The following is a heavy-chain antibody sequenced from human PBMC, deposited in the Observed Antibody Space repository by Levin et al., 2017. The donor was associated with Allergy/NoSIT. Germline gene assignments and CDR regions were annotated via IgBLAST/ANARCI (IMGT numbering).Heavy chain of an antibody. Sequence: ASVKVSCKASAYTFTAYYMHWVRQAPGQGLEWMGWIDPNSGDTNYAQKFQGRVTMTRDTSISTAYMELNSLRSDDTAVYYCARVRSQSPYDKNLEYWGQGALVTVSS. CDR2: IDPNSGDT. J-gene: IGHJ4*02. V-gene: IGHV1-2*02. D-gene: IGHD3-9*01. CDR3: ARVRSQSPYDKNLEY. CDR1: AYTFTAYY.